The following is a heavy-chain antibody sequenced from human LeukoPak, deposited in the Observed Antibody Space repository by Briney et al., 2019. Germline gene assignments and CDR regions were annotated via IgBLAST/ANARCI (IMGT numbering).Heavy chain of an antibody. J-gene: IGHJ3*02. V-gene: IGHV3-13*01. Sequence: GGSLRLSCAASGFTFSSYDMHWVRQAAGKGLEWVSTIGTAGDTYYPVSVKGRFTISRENAKNSLYLQMNSLRAGDTAVFYCARGSVPGTHDAFDIWGQGTMVTVSS. D-gene: IGHD6-19*01. CDR1: GFTFSSYD. CDR3: ARGSVPGTHDAFDI. CDR2: IGTAGDT.